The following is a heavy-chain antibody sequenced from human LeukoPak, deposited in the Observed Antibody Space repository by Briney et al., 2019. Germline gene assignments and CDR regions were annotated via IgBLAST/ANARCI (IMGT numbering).Heavy chain of an antibody. Sequence: GGSLRLSCAASGFTFSSYAMSWVRQAPGKGLEWVAVIWYDGSIKYYRDSVKGRFTISRDNSKNTLYLQMNSLSAEDTAVYYCAKSRGYYYEKSGPADYWGQGTLVTVSS. CDR1: GFTFSSYA. CDR3: AKSRGYYYEKSGPADY. V-gene: IGHV3-33*06. D-gene: IGHD3-22*01. CDR2: IWYDGSIK. J-gene: IGHJ4*02.